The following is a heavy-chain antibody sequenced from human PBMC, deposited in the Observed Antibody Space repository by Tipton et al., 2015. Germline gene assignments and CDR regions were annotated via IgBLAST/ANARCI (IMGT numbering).Heavy chain of an antibody. V-gene: IGHV4-61*05. J-gene: IGHJ4*02. CDR2: IQYSGGT. Sequence: LRLSCTVSSGSIISSSYSWGWIRQPPGKGLEWIGYIQYSGGTNYNPSLKSRVTMSVDTSKKQFSLKLDSVTAADTAVYYCAGPRGMPAIFGLPWDYYFDYWGQGALVTVSS. D-gene: IGHD3-3*01. CDR3: AGPRGMPAIFGLPWDYYFDY. CDR1: SGSIISSSYS.